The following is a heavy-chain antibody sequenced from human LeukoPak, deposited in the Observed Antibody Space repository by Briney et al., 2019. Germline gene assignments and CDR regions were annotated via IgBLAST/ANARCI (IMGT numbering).Heavy chain of an antibody. CDR1: GGSISSSNW. CDR3: ARDLYSGSYFDAFDI. Sequence: SQTLSLTCAVAGGSISSSNWWCWVRQPPGKGLEWIGEIYHSGSTNYNPSLKSRVTISVDKSKNQFSLKLSSVTAADTAVYYCARDLYSGSYFDAFDIWGQGTMVTVSS. CDR2: IYHSGST. V-gene: IGHV4-4*02. D-gene: IGHD1-26*01. J-gene: IGHJ3*02.